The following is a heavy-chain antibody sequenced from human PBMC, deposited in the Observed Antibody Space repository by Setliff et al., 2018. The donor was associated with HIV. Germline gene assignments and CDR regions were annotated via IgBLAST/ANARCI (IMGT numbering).Heavy chain of an antibody. CDR2: IYTSGSP. CDR3: ARAAYSGTYVWEPATDL. CDR1: GVSISSGSYF. V-gene: IGHV4-61*09. Sequence: PSETLSLTCTVSGVSISSGSYFWSWIRQPAGKGLEWIGHIYTSGSPHYKSSLTSRLTILVDTSRNQFSLNLSSVTAADTAVYYCARAAYSGTYVWEPATDLWGRGTLVTVSS. D-gene: IGHD1-26*01. J-gene: IGHJ2*01.